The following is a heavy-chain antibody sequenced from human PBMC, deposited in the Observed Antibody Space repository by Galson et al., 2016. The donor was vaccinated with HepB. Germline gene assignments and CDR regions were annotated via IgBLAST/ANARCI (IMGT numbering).Heavy chain of an antibody. CDR2: IDWDDDK. Sequence: PALVKPTQALTLTCTFSGFSLPTVGMCVSWIRQPPGKALEWLALIDWDDDKFYSTSLRTGLTISKDTSRHQVVLKMTDMDPVDTPTYYCARITRDSHYFHCCGSDGWCQGTTVTVS. CDR3: ARITRDSHYFHCCGSDG. D-gene: IGHD3-22*01. CDR1: GFSLPTVGMC. V-gene: IGHV2-70*01. J-gene: IGHJ6*02.